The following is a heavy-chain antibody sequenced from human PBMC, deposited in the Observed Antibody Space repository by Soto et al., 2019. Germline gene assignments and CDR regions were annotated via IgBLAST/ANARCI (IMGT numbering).Heavy chain of an antibody. D-gene: IGHD2-15*01. V-gene: IGHV3-23*01. CDR3: SKGDKVVVVAAAIDY. CDR1: GFTFSSYA. CDR2: ISGSGGST. J-gene: IGHJ4*02. Sequence: EVQLLESGGGLVQPGGSLRLSCAASGFTFSSYAMSWVRQAPGKGLEWVSAISGSGGSTYYADSVKGRFTISRDNSKNPLYLQINSLRAEDTAVYYCSKGDKVVVVAAAIDYWGQGTLVTVSS.